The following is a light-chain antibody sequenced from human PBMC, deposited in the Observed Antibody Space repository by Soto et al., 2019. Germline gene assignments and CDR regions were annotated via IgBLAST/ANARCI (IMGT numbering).Light chain of an antibody. CDR3: CSYAPTRASYV. J-gene: IGLJ1*01. CDR2: EVT. CDR1: GSDIGSYNL. V-gene: IGLV2-23*02. Sequence: QSVLTQPASVSGSPGQSITISCTGTGSDIGSYNLVSWYQQPPGKAPKLIIYEVTNRPSGVSSRFSGSKSGNTASLTISGLQAEDDADYYCCSYAPTRASYVFGTGTKVTVL.